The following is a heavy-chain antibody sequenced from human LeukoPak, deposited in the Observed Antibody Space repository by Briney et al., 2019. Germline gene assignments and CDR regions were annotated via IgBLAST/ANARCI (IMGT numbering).Heavy chain of an antibody. CDR2: IYYSGST. J-gene: IGHJ4*02. CDR1: GGSISSSSYY. Sequence: SETLSLTCTVSGGSISSSSYYWGWIRQPPGKGLEWIGSIYYSGSTYYNPSLKSRVTISVDTSKNQFSLKLSSVTAADTAVYYRARGSTSCCPKGEYFDYWGQGTLVTVSS. CDR3: ARGSTSCCPKGEYFDY. V-gene: IGHV4-39*07. D-gene: IGHD2-2*01.